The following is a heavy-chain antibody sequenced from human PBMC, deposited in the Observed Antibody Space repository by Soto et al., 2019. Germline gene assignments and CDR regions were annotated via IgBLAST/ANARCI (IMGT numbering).Heavy chain of an antibody. V-gene: IGHV1-8*01. J-gene: IGHJ4*02. CDR3: ARRKERSGPYYLDL. CDR1: GVRFISYD. D-gene: IGHD6-25*01. Sequence: SVEVCCKASGVRFISYDFRWVRQAAGQGLEWMGWMNPNNGNAGFAQKFRGRINMTRNTSISTAYLELSSLRSDDSAVYFCARRKERSGPYYLDLWGQGTQVTAPQ. CDR2: MNPNNGNA.